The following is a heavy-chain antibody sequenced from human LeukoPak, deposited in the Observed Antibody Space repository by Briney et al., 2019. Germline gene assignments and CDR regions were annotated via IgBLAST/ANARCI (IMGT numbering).Heavy chain of an antibody. D-gene: IGHD5-18*01. CDR1: GYTFTGYY. J-gene: IGHJ6*03. V-gene: IGHV1-2*02. Sequence: VASVKVSCKASGYTFTGYYMHWVRQAPGQGLEWMGWINPNSGGTNYAQKFQGRVTMTRDTSISTAYMELSRLRSDDTAVYYCAREDTAMVTMAYYYYMDVWGKGTTVTVSS. CDR2: INPNSGGT. CDR3: AREDTAMVTMAYYYYMDV.